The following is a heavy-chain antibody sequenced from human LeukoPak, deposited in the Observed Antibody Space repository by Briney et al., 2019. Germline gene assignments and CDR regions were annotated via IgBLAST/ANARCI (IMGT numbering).Heavy chain of an antibody. V-gene: IGHV3-7*01. CDR1: GFTFSNYW. J-gene: IGHJ1*01. Sequence: GGSLRLSCEGSGFTFSNYWMGWVRQARGKGLQGVAIIKTDGSEKYYVDSVKGRFTISRDNAENSLYLQMNSLRAEDTAVYYCATYSSLNRREFQYWGQGTLLTVSS. CDR3: ATYSSLNRREFQY. D-gene: IGHD3-22*01. CDR2: IKTDGSEK.